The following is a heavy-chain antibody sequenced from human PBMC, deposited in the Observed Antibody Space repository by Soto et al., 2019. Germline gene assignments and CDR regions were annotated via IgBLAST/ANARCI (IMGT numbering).Heavy chain of an antibody. CDR1: GYTFTRYY. V-gene: IGHV1-46*01. CDR3: ARDSIVARYYFDY. Sequence: VKVSCKASGYTFTRYYIHWVRQAPGQGLEWMGIINPRGGSTTYAQKSQGRVTLTSDASTSTAYMELSRLRSEDTAVYFCARDSIVARYYFDYWGQGTPVTVSS. J-gene: IGHJ4*02. D-gene: IGHD6-6*01. CDR2: INPRGGST.